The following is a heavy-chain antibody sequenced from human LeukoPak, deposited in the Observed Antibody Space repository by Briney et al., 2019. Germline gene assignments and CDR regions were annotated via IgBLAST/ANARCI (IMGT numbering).Heavy chain of an antibody. J-gene: IGHJ4*02. Sequence: PGGSLRLSCAASGFTFRSYGMHWVRQAPGKGLEWVAFIRYDGSNKYYADPVKGRFTISRDNSKNTLYLQMNSLRAEDTAVYYCANKVVVAARFDYWGQGTLVTVSS. V-gene: IGHV3-30*02. CDR1: GFTFRSYG. CDR3: ANKVVVAARFDY. D-gene: IGHD2-15*01. CDR2: IRYDGSNK.